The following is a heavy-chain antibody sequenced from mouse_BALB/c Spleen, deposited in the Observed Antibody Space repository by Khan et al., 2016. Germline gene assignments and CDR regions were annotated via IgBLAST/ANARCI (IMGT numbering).Heavy chain of an antibody. CDR1: GYTFTRYW. Sequence: QVQLQQSGAELAKPGASVKMSCKASGYTFTRYWMNWLKQRPGQGLEWIGYINPNSDYTENNQKFKDKATLTADKSSNTAYMQLNSLTSEDAAVXYCATGGYSWFDYWGQGTLVTVSA. CDR2: INPNSDYT. J-gene: IGHJ3*01. V-gene: IGHV1-7*01. CDR3: ATGGYSWFDY. D-gene: IGHD2-3*01.